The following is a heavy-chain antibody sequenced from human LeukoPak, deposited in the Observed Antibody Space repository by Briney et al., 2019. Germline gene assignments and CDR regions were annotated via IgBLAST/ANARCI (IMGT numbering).Heavy chain of an antibody. CDR2: TNQGGSET. CDR3: ARAQWRTYSYYYMDV. CDR1: GFTFSGRW. D-gene: IGHD6-19*01. J-gene: IGHJ6*03. Sequence: GGSLRLSCAASGFTFSGRWMSWVRQPPGKGLEWVADTNQGGSETHYVDSVKGRFTISRDDSKNTLYLQMNSLRAEDTAIYYCARAQWRTYSYYYMDVWGKGTTVTVSS. V-gene: IGHV3-7*03.